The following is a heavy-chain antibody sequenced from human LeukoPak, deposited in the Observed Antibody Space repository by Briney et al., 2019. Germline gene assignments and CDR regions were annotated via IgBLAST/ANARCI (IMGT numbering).Heavy chain of an antibody. CDR1: GDSISYYY. CDR3: ARDYGSDYYGSGSYYRGYNWFDP. D-gene: IGHD3-10*01. V-gene: IGHV4-4*07. Sequence: PSETLSLTCTVSGDSISYYYWSWIRQPAGKGLEWIWRIYSSGSTNYNPSLKSRVTMSVDTSKNKFSLKLSSVTAADTAVYYCARDYGSDYYGSGSYYRGYNWFDPWGQGTLVTVSS. J-gene: IGHJ5*02. CDR2: IYSSGST.